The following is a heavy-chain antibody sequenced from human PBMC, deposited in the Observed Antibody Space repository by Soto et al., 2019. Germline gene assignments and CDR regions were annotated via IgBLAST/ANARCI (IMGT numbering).Heavy chain of an antibody. Sequence: GESLKISCKGSGYSFTSYWISWVRQMPGKGLEWMGRIDPSDSYTNYSPSFQGHVTISADKSISTAYPQWSSLKASDTAMYYCARLGGGSGSYYKSGGMDVWGQGTTVTVSS. CDR1: GYSFTSYW. CDR2: IDPSDSYT. D-gene: IGHD3-10*01. J-gene: IGHJ6*02. CDR3: ARLGGGSGSYYKSGGMDV. V-gene: IGHV5-10-1*01.